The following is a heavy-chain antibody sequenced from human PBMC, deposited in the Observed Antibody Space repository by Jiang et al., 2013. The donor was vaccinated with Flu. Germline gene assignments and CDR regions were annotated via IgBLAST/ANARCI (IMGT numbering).Heavy chain of an antibody. D-gene: IGHD6-19*01. Sequence: ISWVRRMPGKDLEWMGRIDPSDSYTTYSPSFQGRVTISADESINTASLQWSSLKASDTAIYYCARHIPVSGIAAFDIWGQGTMVTVSS. V-gene: IGHV5-10-1*01. CDR3: ARHIPVSGIAAFDI. J-gene: IGHJ3*02. CDR2: IDPSDSYT.